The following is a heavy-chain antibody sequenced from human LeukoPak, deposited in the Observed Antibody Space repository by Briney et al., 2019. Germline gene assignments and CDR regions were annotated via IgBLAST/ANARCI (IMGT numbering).Heavy chain of an antibody. Sequence: ASVKVSCKASGYAFTTYFIQWVRQAPGQGLEWVGIINPSDGTTSYAQKSQGRVTMTRDTSTSTVYMELRSLRSEDTAVFYCARIHKYCNDGVCSDYWGQGTLVTVSS. J-gene: IGHJ4*02. CDR1: GYAFTTYF. CDR3: ARIHKYCNDGVCSDY. V-gene: IGHV1-46*01. D-gene: IGHD2-8*01. CDR2: INPSDGTT.